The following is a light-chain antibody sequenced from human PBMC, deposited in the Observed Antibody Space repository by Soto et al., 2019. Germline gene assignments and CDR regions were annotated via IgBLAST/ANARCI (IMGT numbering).Light chain of an antibody. CDR1: SSNIGTNS. V-gene: IGLV1-44*01. Sequence: QSVLTQPPSASGTPGQRVTISCSGSSSNIGTNSMSLYQHLPGTAPNLLMYANSQRPSGVPDRFSGSKSGTSASLAISGLQSEDEADYYCAAWDDSRNSVVFGGGTKLTVL. CDR3: AAWDDSRNSVV. CDR2: ANS. J-gene: IGLJ2*01.